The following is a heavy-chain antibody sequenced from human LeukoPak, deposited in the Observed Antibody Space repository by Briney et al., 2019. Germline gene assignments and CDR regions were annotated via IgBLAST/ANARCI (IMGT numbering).Heavy chain of an antibody. Sequence: SETLSLTCTVSGGSISSSSYYWGWIRQPPGKGLEWIGSIYYSGSTYYSPSLKSRVTISVDTSKNQFSLKLSSVTAADTAVYYCARTYTAMVAGSDYWGQGTLVTVSS. CDR1: GGSISSSSYY. CDR2: IYYSGST. CDR3: ARTYTAMVAGSDY. J-gene: IGHJ4*02. D-gene: IGHD5-18*01. V-gene: IGHV4-39*01.